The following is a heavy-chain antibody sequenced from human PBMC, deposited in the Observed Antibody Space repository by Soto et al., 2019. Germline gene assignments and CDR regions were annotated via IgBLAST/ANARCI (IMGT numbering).Heavy chain of an antibody. CDR1: GYTFTSYD. CDR3: ARAYRKVVPAAMTYYYYYMDV. V-gene: IGHV1-8*01. CDR2: MNPNSGNT. D-gene: IGHD2-2*01. J-gene: IGHJ6*03. Sequence: ASVKVSFKASGYTFTSYDINWVRQATGQGLEWMGWMNPNSGNTGYAQKFQGRVTMTRNTSISTAYMELSSLRSEDTAVYYCARAYRKVVPAAMTYYYYYMDVWGKGTTVTVSS.